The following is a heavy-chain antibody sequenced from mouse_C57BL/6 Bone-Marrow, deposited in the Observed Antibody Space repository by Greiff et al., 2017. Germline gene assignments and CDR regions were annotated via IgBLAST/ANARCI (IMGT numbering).Heavy chain of an antibody. CDR1: GYTFTDYY. J-gene: IGHJ3*01. CDR2: INPYNGGT. V-gene: IGHV1-19*01. D-gene: IGHD2-3*01. CDR3: ARGRWLLLAWFAY. Sequence: VQLQQSGPVLVKPGASVKMSCKASGYTFTDYYMNWVKQSHGKSLEWIGVINPYNGGTSYNQKFKGKATLTVDKSSSTAYMALNSLTSEDSAVYYCARGRWLLLAWFAYWGQGTLVTVSA.